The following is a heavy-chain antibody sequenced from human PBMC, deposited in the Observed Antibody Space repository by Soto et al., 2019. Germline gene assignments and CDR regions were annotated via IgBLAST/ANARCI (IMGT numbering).Heavy chain of an antibody. J-gene: IGHJ4*02. CDR1: EFSLSTSGVA. D-gene: IGHD3-10*01. CDR2: IYWDDDK. CDR3: ARGVPFDY. V-gene: IGHV2-5*02. Sequence: QITLKESGPTLLKPTETLTLTCTFSEFSLSTSGVAVGWIRQPPGKALEWLALIYWDDDKRYSPSLKSRLTITKDTSKNQVVLSMTNMDPADTATYYCARGVPFDYWGQGTLVTVSS.